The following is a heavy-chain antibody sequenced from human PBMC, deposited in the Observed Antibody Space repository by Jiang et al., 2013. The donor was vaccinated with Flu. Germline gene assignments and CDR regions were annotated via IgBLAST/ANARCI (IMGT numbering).Heavy chain of an antibody. V-gene: IGHV4-31*03. D-gene: IGHD3-10*01. CDR1: GGSISSGGYY. Sequence: GSGLVKPSQTLSLTCTVSGGSISSGGYYWSWIRQHPGKGLEWIGYIYYSGSTYYNPSLKSRVTISVDTSKNQFSLKLSSVTAADTAVYYCARGSATMVQGVIITDAFDIWGQGTMVTVSS. CDR3: ARGSATMVQGVIITDAFDI. CDR2: IYYSGST. J-gene: IGHJ3*02.